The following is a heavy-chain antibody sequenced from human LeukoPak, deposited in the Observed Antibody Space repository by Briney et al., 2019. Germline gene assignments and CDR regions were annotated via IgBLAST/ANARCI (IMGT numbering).Heavy chain of an antibody. V-gene: IGHV3-23*01. J-gene: IGHJ6*04. CDR1: GFTFSSYA. CDR3: AKDSTRVVVVPAASPLDV. D-gene: IGHD2-2*01. Sequence: GGSLRLSCAASGFTFSSYAMSWVRQAPGKGLEWVSAISGSGGSTYYADSVKGRFTISRDNSKNTLYLQMNSLRAEDTAVYYCAKDSTRVVVVPAASPLDVWGKGTTVTISS. CDR2: ISGSGGST.